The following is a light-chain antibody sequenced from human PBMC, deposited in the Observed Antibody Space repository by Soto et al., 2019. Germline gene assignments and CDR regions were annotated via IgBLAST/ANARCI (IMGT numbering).Light chain of an antibody. J-gene: IGLJ2*01. CDR2: SNN. CDR3: AAWDDSQMRF. CDR1: SFNIGRNT. Sequence: QSVLTQPPSASGTPGQRVTISCSGSSFNIGRNTVNWYQQLPGTGPKLLIYSNNQRPSGVPDRFSGSKSGTSASLAISGLQSEDEADYYCAAWDDSQMRFFGGGTQLTVL. V-gene: IGLV1-44*01.